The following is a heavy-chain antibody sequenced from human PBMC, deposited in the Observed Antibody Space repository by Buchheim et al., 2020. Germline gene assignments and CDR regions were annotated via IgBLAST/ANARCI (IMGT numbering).Heavy chain of an antibody. Sequence: EVQLVESGGGLVQPGGSLRLSCAASGFTFSSYWMSWVRQAPGKGLEWVANIKQDGSEKYYVDSVKGRFTISRDNAKNSLYLQMNSLRAEDTAVYYCARDMPAVYDFWSGHYPIDYWGQGTL. D-gene: IGHD3-3*01. CDR1: GFTFSSYW. J-gene: IGHJ4*02. CDR2: IKQDGSEK. V-gene: IGHV3-7*01. CDR3: ARDMPAVYDFWSGHYPIDY.